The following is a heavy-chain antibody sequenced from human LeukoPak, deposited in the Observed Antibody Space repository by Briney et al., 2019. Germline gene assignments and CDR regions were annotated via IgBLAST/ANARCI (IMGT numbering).Heavy chain of an antibody. V-gene: IGHV3-30*18. J-gene: IGHJ3*02. CDR1: GFTFSSYG. CDR2: ISYDGSNK. D-gene: IGHD2-2*01. Sequence: GRSLRLSCAASGFTFSSYGMHWVRQAPGKGLEWVAVISYDGSNKYYADSVKGRFTISRDNSKNTLYLQMNSLRAEDTAVYYCAKDIVVVPAAKVAFDIWGQGTMVTVSS. CDR3: AKDIVVVPAAKVAFDI.